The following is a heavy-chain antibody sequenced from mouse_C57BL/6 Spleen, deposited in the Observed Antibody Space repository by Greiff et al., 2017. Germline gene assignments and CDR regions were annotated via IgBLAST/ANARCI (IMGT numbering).Heavy chain of an antibody. CDR1: GYTFTSYW. Sequence: QVQLKQSGAELVKPGASVKLSCKASGYTFTSYWMHWVKQRPGRGLEWIGRIDPNSGGTKYNEKFKSKATLTVDKPSSTAYMQLSSLTSEDSAVYYCARELTGTYYYAMDYWGQGTSVTVSS. D-gene: IGHD4-1*01. J-gene: IGHJ4*01. V-gene: IGHV1-72*01. CDR2: IDPNSGGT. CDR3: ARELTGTYYYAMDY.